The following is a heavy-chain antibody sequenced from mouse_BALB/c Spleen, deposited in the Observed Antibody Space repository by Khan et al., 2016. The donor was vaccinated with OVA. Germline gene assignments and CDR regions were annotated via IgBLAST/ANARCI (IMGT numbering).Heavy chain of an antibody. J-gene: IGHJ3*01. Sequence: VKLEESGPGLVAPSQSLSITCTVSGLSLSNYGVSWVRQPPGKGLEWLGVIWGDGNTNYHSALKTRLSISKDNSKSQVFLKLNSLQTDDKTTYYCAIIYYGYDWFTYWGQGTLVTVSA. CDR3: AIIYYGYDWFTY. D-gene: IGHD2-2*01. CDR1: GLSLSNYG. V-gene: IGHV2-3*01. CDR2: IWGDGNT.